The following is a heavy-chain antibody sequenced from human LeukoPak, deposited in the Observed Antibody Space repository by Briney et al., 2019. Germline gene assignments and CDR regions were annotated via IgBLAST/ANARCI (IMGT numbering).Heavy chain of an antibody. CDR3: ARANDSSGYYDY. CDR1: GFTFSSHW. Sequence: AGGSLRLSCAASGFTFSSHWMHWVRQAPGKGLVWVSRINSDGITTSYADSEKGRFTISRDNAKNTLYLQMNSLRAEDTAVYFCARANDSSGYYDYWGQGTLVTVSS. CDR2: INSDGITT. V-gene: IGHV3-74*01. D-gene: IGHD3-22*01. J-gene: IGHJ4*02.